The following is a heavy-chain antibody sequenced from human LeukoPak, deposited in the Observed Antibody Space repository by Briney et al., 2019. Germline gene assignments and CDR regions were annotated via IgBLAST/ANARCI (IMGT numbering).Heavy chain of an antibody. CDR3: AKERTTAKSPIEY. CDR1: GFTFSSYA. J-gene: IGHJ4*02. Sequence: GGSLRLSCAASGFTFSSYAMSWVRQAPGKGLEWVSGISGSGGSKNYVDPVKGRFTISRDNSKNTLYLLINGLRAEDTAIYYCAKERTTAKSPIEYWGQGTLVTVSS. V-gene: IGHV3-23*01. D-gene: IGHD1-7*01. CDR2: ISGSGGSK.